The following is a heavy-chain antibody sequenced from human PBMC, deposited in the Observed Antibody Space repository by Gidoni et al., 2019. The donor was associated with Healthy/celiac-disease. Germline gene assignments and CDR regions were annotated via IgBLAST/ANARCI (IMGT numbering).Heavy chain of an antibody. Sequence: QVQLVESGGGLVKPGGSLRLSCAASGFTFRDHYMTWIRQAPGKGLEWVAYISSSSSYTNYADSGKGQFTISRDNAKNSLYLQMNRLRAEDTAVYYCARVQSYDILTGYYSTPWGMDVWGQGTTVTVSS. D-gene: IGHD3-9*01. CDR2: ISSSSSYT. J-gene: IGHJ6*02. CDR1: GFTFRDHY. CDR3: ARVQSYDILTGYYSTPWGMDV. V-gene: IGHV3-11*06.